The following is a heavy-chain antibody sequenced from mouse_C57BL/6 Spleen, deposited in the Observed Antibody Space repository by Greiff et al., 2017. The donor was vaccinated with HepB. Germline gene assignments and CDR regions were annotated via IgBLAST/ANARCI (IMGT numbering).Heavy chain of an antibody. J-gene: IGHJ4*01. CDR3: ARSFGGDY. Sequence: EVQLQQSGPELVKPGASVKISCKASGYTFTDYYMNWVKQSHGKSLEWIGDINPNNGGTSYNQKFKGKATLTVDKSSSTAYMELRSLTSEDSAVYYCARSFGGDYWGQGTSVTVSS. D-gene: IGHD3-1*01. V-gene: IGHV1-26*01. CDR2: INPNNGGT. CDR1: GYTFTDYY.